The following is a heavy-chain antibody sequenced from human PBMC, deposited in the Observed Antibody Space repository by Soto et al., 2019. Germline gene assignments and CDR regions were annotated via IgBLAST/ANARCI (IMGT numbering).Heavy chain of an antibody. CDR2: IYYSGST. V-gene: IGHV4-31*03. CDR3: ARDSIVAHWFDP. J-gene: IGHJ5*02. CDR1: GGSISSGGYY. D-gene: IGHD2-15*01. Sequence: SETLSLTCTVSGGSISSGGYYWSWIRQHPGKGLEWIGYIYYSGSTYYNPSLKSRVTISVDTSKDQFSLKLSSVTAADTAVYYCARDSIVAHWFDPWGQGTLVTSPQ.